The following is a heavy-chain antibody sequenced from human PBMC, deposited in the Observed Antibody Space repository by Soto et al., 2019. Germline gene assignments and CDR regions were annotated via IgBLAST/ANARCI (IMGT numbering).Heavy chain of an antibody. V-gene: IGHV3-23*01. CDR1: GLTFSRYV. J-gene: IGHJ5*02. CDR3: AKDPILTGPPSFDP. CDR2: ISGRGDTT. D-gene: IGHD3-9*01. Sequence: EVQLLESGGGLVQPGGSLRLSCAVSGLTFSRYVMSWVRQAPGKGLEWVSAISGRGDTTYYADSVKGRFTISRDNSKNTLYLQMNSLRGEDTAVYYCAKDPILTGPPSFDPWGQGTLVTVSS.